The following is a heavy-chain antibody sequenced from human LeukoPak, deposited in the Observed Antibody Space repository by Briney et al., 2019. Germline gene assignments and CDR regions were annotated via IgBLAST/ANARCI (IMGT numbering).Heavy chain of an antibody. CDR2: IKQDGSEK. CDR3: ARGEYQLPQQ. J-gene: IGHJ4*02. CDR1: GFTFSSYW. V-gene: IGHV3-7*01. D-gene: IGHD2-2*01. Sequence: GGSLRLSSAASGFTFSSYWMSRVRQAPGTGLEWVANIKQDGSEKYYVDSVKGRFTISRDNAKNSLFLQMSSLRAEDTAVYYCARGEYQLPQQWGQGTLVTVSS.